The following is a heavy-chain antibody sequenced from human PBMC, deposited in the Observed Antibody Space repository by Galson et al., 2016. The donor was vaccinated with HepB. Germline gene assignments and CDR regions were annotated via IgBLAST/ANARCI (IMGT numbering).Heavy chain of an antibody. CDR1: GFTFSTYT. CDR2: TDGRGGST. V-gene: IGHV3-23*01. D-gene: IGHD1-1*01. Sequence: SLRLSCAASGFTFSTYTMGWVRQAPGKGLEWVSGTDGRGGSTYYTDSVKGRFTVSRDNSKNTMYLQMNSLKAEDTAIYYCAKDRYWNRDFDYWGQGTLVTVSS. J-gene: IGHJ4*02. CDR3: AKDRYWNRDFDY.